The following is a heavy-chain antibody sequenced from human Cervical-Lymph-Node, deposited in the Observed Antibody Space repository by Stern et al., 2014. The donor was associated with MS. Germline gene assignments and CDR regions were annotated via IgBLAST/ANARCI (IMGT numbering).Heavy chain of an antibody. CDR1: TDTFSNIE. J-gene: IGHJ4*02. V-gene: IGHV1-69*01. Sequence: VQLVQSGAEVKKPGSSMKVSCKASTDTFSNIEIRWVRQAPGQGLEWLGVIIPFFGTANYARKVQDRLRITADVSTSTVTMELSSLRSEDTAVYYCVRDQAGVAVYWGQGSLVTVSS. D-gene: IGHD6-19*01. CDR2: IIPFFGTA. CDR3: VRDQAGVAVY.